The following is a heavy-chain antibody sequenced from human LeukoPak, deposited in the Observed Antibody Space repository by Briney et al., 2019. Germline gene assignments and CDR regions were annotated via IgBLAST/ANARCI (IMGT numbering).Heavy chain of an antibody. V-gene: IGHV3-23*01. CDR3: AKDMISFNREYDAFDI. CDR1: GFPFHTYA. Sequence: GGSLRLSCTASGFPFHTYAMHWVRQAPGKGLEWVSGIGGGDTYFADSVRGRFTISRDDSNKMVHLDMNVLRADDTAIYYCAKDMISFNREYDAFDIWGRGTMVTVSS. J-gene: IGHJ3*02. D-gene: IGHD3-22*01. CDR2: IGGGDT.